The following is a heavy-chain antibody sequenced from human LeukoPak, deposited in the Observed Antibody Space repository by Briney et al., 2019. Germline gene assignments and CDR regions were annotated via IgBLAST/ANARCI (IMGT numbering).Heavy chain of an antibody. CDR1: GFTVSSNF. J-gene: IGHJ3*02. Sequence: GGSLRLSRAASGFTVSSNFMSWVRQAPGKGLEWVSLTYSGGSTYYADSVNGRFTISRDDSKNMLYLQMNCLRAEDTAVYYCAGDGRWLQPGAFDIWGEGTMVTVSS. CDR3: AGDGRWLQPGAFDI. CDR2: TYSGGST. D-gene: IGHD5-24*01. V-gene: IGHV3-66*01.